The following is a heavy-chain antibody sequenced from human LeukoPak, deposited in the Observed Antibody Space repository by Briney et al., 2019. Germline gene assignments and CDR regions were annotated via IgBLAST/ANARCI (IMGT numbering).Heavy chain of an antibody. CDR2: ISYDGSNK. D-gene: IGHD6-19*01. CDR1: GFAFSSYG. CDR3: AKDSRTYSSGWYSIDY. V-gene: IGHV3-30*18. Sequence: GGSLRLSCAASGFAFSSYGMHWVRQAPGKGLEWVAVISYDGSNKYYADSVKGRFTISRDNSKNTLYLQMNSLRAEDTAVYYCAKDSRTYSSGWYSIDYWGQGTLVTVSS. J-gene: IGHJ4*02.